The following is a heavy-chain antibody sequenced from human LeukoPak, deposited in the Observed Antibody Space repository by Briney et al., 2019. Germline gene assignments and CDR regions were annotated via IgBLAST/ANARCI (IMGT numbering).Heavy chain of an antibody. CDR1: GEYLGGYY. D-gene: IGHD2/OR15-2a*01. Sequence: PSETLSLTCAVSGEYLGGYYWTWLRQPPGEELEWIGDINDGGSANYNPSLTGRVIISVDTSRNHFSLKVNSVTAADTAVYYCARGKGLLNGGWFDPWGQGTLVPVSS. CDR3: ARGKGLLNGGWFDP. CDR2: INDGGSA. J-gene: IGHJ5*02. V-gene: IGHV4-34*01.